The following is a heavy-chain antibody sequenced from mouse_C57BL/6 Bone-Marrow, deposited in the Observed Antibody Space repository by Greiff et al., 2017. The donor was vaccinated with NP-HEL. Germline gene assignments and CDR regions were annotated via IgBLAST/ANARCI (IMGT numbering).Heavy chain of an antibody. D-gene: IGHD2-3*01. CDR3: TNRWLQDY. V-gene: IGHV14-4*01. CDR2: IDPENGDT. CDR1: GFNIKDDY. Sequence: EVQLKQSGAELVRPGASVKLSCTASGFNIKDDYMHWVKQRPEQGLEWIGWIDPENGDTEYASKFQGKATITADTSSNTAYLQLSSLTSEDTAVYYCTNRWLQDYWGQGTTLTVSS. J-gene: IGHJ2*01.